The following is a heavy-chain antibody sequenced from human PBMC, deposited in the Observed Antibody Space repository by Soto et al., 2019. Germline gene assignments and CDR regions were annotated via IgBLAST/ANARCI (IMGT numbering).Heavy chain of an antibody. CDR2: INHSGST. CDR1: GGSFSGYY. Sequence: PSETLSLTCAVYGGSFSGYYWSWIRQPPGKGVEWIGEINHSGSTNYNPSPKSRVTISVDTSTKHFSLKMSSVTAADTAVYYCAREDQSSSWYRHCGIDVWGQGTTVTVSS. CDR3: AREDQSSSWYRHCGIDV. J-gene: IGHJ6*02. V-gene: IGHV4-34*01. D-gene: IGHD6-13*01.